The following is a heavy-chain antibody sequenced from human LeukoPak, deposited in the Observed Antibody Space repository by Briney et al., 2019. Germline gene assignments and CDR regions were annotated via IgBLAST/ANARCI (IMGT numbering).Heavy chain of an antibody. CDR1: GFTFSSYA. CDR3: ANPWYYYGSGSY. Sequence: GGSLRLSFAASGFTFSSYAMTWVRQAPGKGLEWVSAINGSGGSTYYADSVKGRFTISRDHSKNTLYLQMNSLRAEHTAVYYCANPWYYYGSGSYWGQGTLVTVSS. D-gene: IGHD3-10*01. V-gene: IGHV3-23*01. J-gene: IGHJ4*02. CDR2: INGSGGST.